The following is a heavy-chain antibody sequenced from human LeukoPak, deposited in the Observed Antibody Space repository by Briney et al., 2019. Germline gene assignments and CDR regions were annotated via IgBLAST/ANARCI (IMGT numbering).Heavy chain of an antibody. Sequence: GGSLRLSCAASGFTFDDYTMHWVRQAPGKGLEWVSLISWDGGSTYYADSVKGRFTISRDNSKNSLYLQMNSLRTEDTALYYCAKDRDHSYGFLIDYWGQGTLVTVSS. CDR1: GFTFDDYT. CDR2: ISWDGGST. V-gene: IGHV3-43*01. CDR3: AKDRDHSYGFLIDY. D-gene: IGHD5-18*01. J-gene: IGHJ4*02.